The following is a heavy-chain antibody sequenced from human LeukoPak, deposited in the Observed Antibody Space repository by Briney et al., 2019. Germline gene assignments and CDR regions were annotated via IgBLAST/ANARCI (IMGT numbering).Heavy chain of an antibody. D-gene: IGHD4-17*01. J-gene: IGHJ4*02. CDR2: IYIGDST. CDR3: ARVTDGDYPDY. Sequence: PGGSLRLSCAASGFTVSSNYMTWVRQAPGKGLEWVSLIYIGDSTFYADSVKGRFTISRDSSKNTLYLQMNSLRGEDTAVYYCARVTDGDYPDYWGQGTLVTVSS. V-gene: IGHV3-66*01. CDR1: GFTVSSNY.